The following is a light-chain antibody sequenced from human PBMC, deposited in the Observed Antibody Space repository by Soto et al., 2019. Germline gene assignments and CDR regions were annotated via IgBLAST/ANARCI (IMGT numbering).Light chain of an antibody. CDR1: SSDVGGYNY. CDR3: SSFAGNNNLV. CDR2: EVS. J-gene: IGLJ2*01. Sequence: QSALTQPPSASGSPGQSVTISCTGTSSDVGGYNYVSWYHQHPGKDPKLMISEVSKRPSGVPDRFSGSKSGNTSSLTVSGLQAEDEADYYCSSFAGNNNLVFGGGTKLTVL. V-gene: IGLV2-8*01.